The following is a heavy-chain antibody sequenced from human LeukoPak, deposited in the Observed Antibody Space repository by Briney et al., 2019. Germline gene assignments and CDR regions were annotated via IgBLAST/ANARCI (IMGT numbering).Heavy chain of an antibody. V-gene: IGHV1-8*02. Sequence: GASVKVSCKASGYTFTSYDINWVRQATGQGLEWMGWMNPNSGNTGYAQKFQGRVTMTRDTSISTAYMELSGLTSEDTAVYFCATSSGLTTHDAFDIWGQGTKVTVSS. D-gene: IGHD3/OR15-3a*01. CDR2: MNPNSGNT. J-gene: IGHJ3*02. CDR3: ATSSGLTTHDAFDI. CDR1: GYTFTSYD.